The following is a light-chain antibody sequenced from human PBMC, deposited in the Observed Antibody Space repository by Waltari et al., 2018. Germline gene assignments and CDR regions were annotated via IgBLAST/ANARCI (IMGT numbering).Light chain of an antibody. J-gene: IGLJ2*01. Sequence: QSALTQPASVSGSPGQSITISCTGTSSDVGGYNYVSWYQPNPGKAPKLMIYDVSKRPSGVSNRFSGSKSGNTASLTISGLQAEDEADYYCSSYTSSSTLVLFGGGTKLTVL. CDR2: DVS. V-gene: IGLV2-14*01. CDR1: SSDVGGYNY. CDR3: SSYTSSSTLVL.